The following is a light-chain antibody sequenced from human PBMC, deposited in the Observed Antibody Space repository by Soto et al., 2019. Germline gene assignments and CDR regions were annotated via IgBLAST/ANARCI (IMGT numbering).Light chain of an antibody. CDR3: NSYAGSNNFE. Sequence: QSALTQPPSASGSPGQSVTISCTGTSSDVGGYNYVSWYQQHPGKAPKLMIYEVNKRPSGVPDRFSGSKSGNTASLTVSGLQAEDEADYYCNSYAGSNNFEFGRGTKLTVL. CDR1: SSDVGGYNY. CDR2: EVN. J-gene: IGLJ3*02. V-gene: IGLV2-8*01.